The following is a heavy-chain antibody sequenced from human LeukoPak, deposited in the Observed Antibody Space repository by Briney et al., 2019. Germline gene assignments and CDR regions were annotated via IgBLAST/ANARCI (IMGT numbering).Heavy chain of an antibody. V-gene: IGHV1-18*01. CDR3: AREDSSGYSDNWFDP. D-gene: IGHD3-22*01. CDR2: ISAYNGNT. CDR1: GYTFTSYG. Sequence: ASVKVSCKASGYTFTSYGISWVRQAPGQGLEWMGWISAYNGNTNYAQKLQGGVTMTTDTSTSTAYMELRSLRSDDTAVYYCAREDSSGYSDNWFDPWGQGTLVTVSS. J-gene: IGHJ5*02.